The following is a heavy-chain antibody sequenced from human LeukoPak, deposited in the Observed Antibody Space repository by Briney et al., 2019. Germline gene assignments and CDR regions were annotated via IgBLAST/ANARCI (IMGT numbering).Heavy chain of an antibody. V-gene: IGHV4-39*07. CDR2: IYYSGST. D-gene: IGHD3-22*01. CDR3: ARVGRYSSGYYYSRPHDY. Sequence: KPSETLSLTCTVSGGSISSSSYYWGWIRQPPGKGLEWIGSIYYSGSTYYNPSLKSRVTISVDTSKNQFSLKLSSVTAADTAVYYCARVGRYSSGYYYSRPHDYWGQGTLVTVSS. J-gene: IGHJ4*02. CDR1: GGSISSSSYY.